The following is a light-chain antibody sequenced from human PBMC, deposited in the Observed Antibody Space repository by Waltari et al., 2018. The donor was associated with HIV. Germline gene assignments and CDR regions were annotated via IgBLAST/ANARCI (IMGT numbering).Light chain of an antibody. CDR3: LQDYNYPWT. CDR1: QAIGND. CDR2: GAS. J-gene: IGKJ1*01. Sequence: AIQMTQSPPSLSASVGDRVTIPCQASQAIGNDLDWYQQKPGKAPKLLIYGASTLQSGFPSRFSGSGSCTDFTLTISRLQPEDFATYFCLQDYNYPWTFGQGTKVEIK. V-gene: IGKV1-6*01.